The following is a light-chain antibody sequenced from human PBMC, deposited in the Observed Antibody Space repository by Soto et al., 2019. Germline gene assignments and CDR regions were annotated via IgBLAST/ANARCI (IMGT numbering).Light chain of an antibody. CDR3: QQSYSTSIT. Sequence: DIQMNQSPSPLSGSVGDRVTITCRASQSISNWLAWYQQKQGTAPKVLIYHASNLQSGVPSRFSGSGSGTEVTITISSLQPEDFETYYCQQSYSTSITFGQGTRLENK. V-gene: IGKV1-5*01. J-gene: IGKJ5*01. CDR2: HAS. CDR1: QSISNW.